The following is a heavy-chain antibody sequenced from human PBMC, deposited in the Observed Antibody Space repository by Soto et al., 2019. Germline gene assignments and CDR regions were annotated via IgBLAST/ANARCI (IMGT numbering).Heavy chain of an antibody. CDR2: ISYDGSNK. J-gene: IGHJ6*02. D-gene: IGHD3-9*01. CDR1: GFTFSSYA. V-gene: IGHV3-30-3*01. Sequence: GGSLRLSCAASGFTFSSYAMHWVRQAPGKGLEWVAVISYDGSNKYYADSVKGRFTISRDNSKNTLYLQMNSLRAEDTAVYYCARDAVSVLRYFDWFHRRGMDVWGQGTTVTVSS. CDR3: ARDAVSVLRYFDWFHRRGMDV.